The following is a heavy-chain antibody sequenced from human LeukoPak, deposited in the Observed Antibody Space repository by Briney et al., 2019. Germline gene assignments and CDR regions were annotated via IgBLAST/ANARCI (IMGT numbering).Heavy chain of an antibody. D-gene: IGHD4-23*01. V-gene: IGHV4-38-2*02. CDR3: ARGGLRWLVPNWFDP. J-gene: IGHJ5*02. CDR1: GYSISSGYY. Sequence: SETLSLTCTVSGYSISSGYYWGWIRQPPGKGLEWIGSIYHSGSTYYNPSLKSRVTISVDTSKNQFSLKLSSVTAADTAVYYCARGGLRWLVPNWFDPWGQGTLVTVSS. CDR2: IYHSGST.